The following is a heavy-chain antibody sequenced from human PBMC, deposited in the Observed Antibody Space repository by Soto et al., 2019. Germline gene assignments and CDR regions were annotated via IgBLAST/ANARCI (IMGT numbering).Heavy chain of an antibody. V-gene: IGHV4-59*08. CDR1: VGAIRSYY. CDR2: IYYSGST. CDR3: ARHGGSRYDILTGYSHYYYYMDV. Sequence: PAETLSLTCTFSVGAIRSYYWSWLRQPPGKGLQWIGYIYYSGSTNYNPSLKSRVTISVDTSKNQFSLKLSSVTAADTAVYYCARHGGSRYDILTGYSHYYYYMDVWGKGTTVT. D-gene: IGHD3-9*01. J-gene: IGHJ6*03.